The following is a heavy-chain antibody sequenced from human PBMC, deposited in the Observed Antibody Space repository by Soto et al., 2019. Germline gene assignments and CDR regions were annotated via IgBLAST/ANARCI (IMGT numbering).Heavy chain of an antibody. CDR3: ARMDYYDSSGYDAFDS. J-gene: IGHJ3*02. V-gene: IGHV3-21*01. CDR2: ISSSSSYI. Sequence: EVQLVESGGGLVKPGGSLRLSCAASGFTFSSYSMNWVRQAPGKGLEWVSSISSSSSYIYYADSVKGRFTISRDNAKNSLYLQMNSLRAEDTAVYYCARMDYYDSSGYDAFDSWGQGTMVTVSS. CDR1: GFTFSSYS. D-gene: IGHD3-22*01.